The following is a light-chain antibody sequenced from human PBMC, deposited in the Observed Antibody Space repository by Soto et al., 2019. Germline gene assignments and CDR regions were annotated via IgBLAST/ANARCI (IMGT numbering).Light chain of an antibody. Sequence: DLVMTQSPLSLPVTPGEPASISCRSSQSLLRSNGYNYLDWYLQKPGQSPQVLICLGSNRASGVXAXXSGSWSGTDFTLKISSVEAEDVVLYYCLQALQTPGTFGQGTKLEIK. V-gene: IGKV2-28*01. CDR3: LQALQTPGT. J-gene: IGKJ2*02. CDR1: QSLLRSNGYNY. CDR2: LGS.